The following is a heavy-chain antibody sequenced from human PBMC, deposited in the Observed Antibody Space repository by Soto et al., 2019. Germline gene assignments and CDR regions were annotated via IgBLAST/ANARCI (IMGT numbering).Heavy chain of an antibody. CDR1: GYSFTSYW. D-gene: IGHD2-2*01. Sequence: EVQLVQSGAEVKKPGESLRISCKGSGYSFTSYWISWVRQMPGKGLEWMGRIDPSDSYTNYSPSFQGHVTISADKSISTAYLQWSSLKASDTAMYYCARHTSKYCSSTSCWGWFDPWGQGTLVTVSS. V-gene: IGHV5-10-1*03. CDR2: IDPSDSYT. CDR3: ARHTSKYCSSTSCWGWFDP. J-gene: IGHJ5*02.